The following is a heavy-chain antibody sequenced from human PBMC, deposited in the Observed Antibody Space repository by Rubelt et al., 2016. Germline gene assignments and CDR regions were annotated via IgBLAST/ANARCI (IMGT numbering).Heavy chain of an antibody. V-gene: IGHV3-23*04. CDR1: GFTFSSYA. D-gene: IGHD6-13*01. Sequence: EVQLVESGGGLVKPGGSLRVSCAASGFTFSSYAMGWVRQAPGKGLEWVSSISGSGDSTSYADSVKGRFTVSRDNSKNTLYLQMSSRRVEDTAVYYCAKGGSRSSWNVGHYWGQGTLVTVSS. CDR2: ISGSGDST. J-gene: IGHJ4*02. CDR3: AKGGSRSSWNVGHY.